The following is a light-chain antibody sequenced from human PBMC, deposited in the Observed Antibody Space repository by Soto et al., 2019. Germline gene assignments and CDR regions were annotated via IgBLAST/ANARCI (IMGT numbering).Light chain of an antibody. V-gene: IGLV2-14*03. CDR2: DVS. CDR3: SSFTSSITVV. J-gene: IGLJ2*01. CDR1: SSDVGAYNY. Sequence: ALTQPASVSGSPGQSITISCTGTSSDVGAYNYVSWYQQHPGKAPKVMIYDVSNRPSGVSNRFSGSKSGNTASLTISGLQAEDEADYYCSSFTSSITVVFGGGTQLTVL.